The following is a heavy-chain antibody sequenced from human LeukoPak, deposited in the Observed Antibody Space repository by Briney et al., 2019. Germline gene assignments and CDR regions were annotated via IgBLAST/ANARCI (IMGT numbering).Heavy chain of an antibody. D-gene: IGHD4-17*01. Sequence: ASVKVSCKASGYTFTSYDINWVRQATGQGLEWMGWMNPNSGNTGYAQKFQGRVTMTRNTSISTAYMELSSLRSEDTAVYYCALEPNGDYVRWFDPWGQGTLVTVSP. CDR2: MNPNSGNT. J-gene: IGHJ5*02. CDR3: ALEPNGDYVRWFDP. CDR1: GYTFTSYD. V-gene: IGHV1-8*01.